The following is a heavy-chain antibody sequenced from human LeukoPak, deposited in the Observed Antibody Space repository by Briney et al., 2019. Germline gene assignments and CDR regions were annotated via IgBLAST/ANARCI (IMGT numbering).Heavy chain of an antibody. CDR1: DYTFTTYG. V-gene: IGHV1-18*01. CDR2: ISTYNGKA. CDR3: ARGPLWFGQFYFDY. D-gene: IGHD3-10*01. Sequence: ASVKVSCKASDYTFTTYGISWVRQAPGRGLEWMGWISTYNGKANYAQKLQGRVTMTTDTSTSTAYMELRSLRSDDTAVYYCARGPLWFGQFYFDYWGQGTLVTVFS. J-gene: IGHJ4*02.